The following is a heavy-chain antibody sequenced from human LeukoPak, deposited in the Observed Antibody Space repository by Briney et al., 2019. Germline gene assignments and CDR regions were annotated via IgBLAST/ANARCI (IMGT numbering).Heavy chain of an antibody. CDR2: INHSGST. J-gene: IGHJ4*02. Sequence: PSETLSLTCAIYGGSFSGYNWSWIRQPPGKGLEWIVEINHSGSTNYNPSLKSRVTISVDTSKNQFSLKLSSVTAADTAVYYCARGNGYYPDYWGQGTLVTVSS. CDR1: GGSFSGYN. V-gene: IGHV4-34*01. D-gene: IGHD3-22*01. CDR3: ARGNGYYPDY.